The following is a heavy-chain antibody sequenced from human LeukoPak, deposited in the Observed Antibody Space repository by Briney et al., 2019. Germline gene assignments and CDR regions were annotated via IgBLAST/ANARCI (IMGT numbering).Heavy chain of an antibody. D-gene: IGHD3-10*01. CDR3: ARDRERWFGEPYYYFDY. V-gene: IGHV4-39*02. J-gene: IGHJ4*02. CDR2: IYYSGNT. CDR1: GGSISSSSYY. Sequence: SETLSLTCTVSGGSISSSSYYWGWIHQPPGKGLEWIGSIYYSGNTYYNASLKSQVSISIDTSKNQFSLRLTSVTAADTAVYYCARDRERWFGEPYYYFDYWGQGTLVTVSS.